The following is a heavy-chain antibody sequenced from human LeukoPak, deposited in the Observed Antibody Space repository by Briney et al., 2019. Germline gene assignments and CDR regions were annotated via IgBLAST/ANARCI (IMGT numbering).Heavy chain of an antibody. CDR1: GGSISSGSYY. J-gene: IGHJ5*02. V-gene: IGHV4-61*02. Sequence: SETLSLTCTVSGGSISSGSYYWSWIRQPAGKGLEWIGRIYTSGSTNYNPSLKSRVTISVDTSKNQFPLKLSSVTAADTAVYYCARGRYYGSGSYYNLDWFDPWGQGTLVTVSS. CDR2: IYTSGST. CDR3: ARGRYYGSGSYYNLDWFDP. D-gene: IGHD3-10*01.